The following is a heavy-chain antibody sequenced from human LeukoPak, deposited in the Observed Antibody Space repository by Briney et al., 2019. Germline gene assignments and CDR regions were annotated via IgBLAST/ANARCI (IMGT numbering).Heavy chain of an antibody. J-gene: IGHJ6*02. Sequence: GGSLRLSCVASGLTFSSYWMSWVRQAPGKGLEWVANIKQDGGEKYYVDSVVGRFTISRDNAKNTLYLQMNTLRVEDTAVYYCTRDLMDYDVSTGLHHYYMDVWGQGTTVTVSS. CDR3: TRDLMDYDVSTGLHHYYMDV. CDR2: IKQDGGEK. V-gene: IGHV3-7*01. CDR1: GLTFSSYW. D-gene: IGHD3-9*01.